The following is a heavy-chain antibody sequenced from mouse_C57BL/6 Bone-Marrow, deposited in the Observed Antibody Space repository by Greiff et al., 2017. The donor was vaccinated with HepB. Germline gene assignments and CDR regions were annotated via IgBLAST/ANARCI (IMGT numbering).Heavy chain of an antibody. CDR3: TTFYYGSSYGFAY. CDR2: IDPENGDT. CDR1: GFNIKDDY. D-gene: IGHD1-1*01. Sequence: EVKLQQSGAELVRPGASVKLSCTASGFNIKDDYMHWVKQRPEQGLEWIGWIDPENGDTEYASKFQGKATITADTSSNTAYLQLSSLTSEDTAVYYCTTFYYGSSYGFAYWGQGTRVTVSA. V-gene: IGHV14-4*01. J-gene: IGHJ3*01.